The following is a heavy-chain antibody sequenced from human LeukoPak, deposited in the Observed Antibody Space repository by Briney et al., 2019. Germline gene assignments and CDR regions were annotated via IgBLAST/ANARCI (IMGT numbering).Heavy chain of an antibody. V-gene: IGHV4-30-2*01. CDR3: ARTPTYCGGDCYYFDP. D-gene: IGHD2-21*02. CDR1: GGSISSSGYS. CDR2: IHHTGST. J-gene: IGHJ5*02. Sequence: SETLSLTCAVSGGSISSSGYSWSWIRQPPGKGLAWIGYIHHTGSTYYNPSLKSRVTISVDRSKNQFSLKLSSVTAADTAMYFCARTPTYCGGDCYYFDPWGQGTLVTVSS.